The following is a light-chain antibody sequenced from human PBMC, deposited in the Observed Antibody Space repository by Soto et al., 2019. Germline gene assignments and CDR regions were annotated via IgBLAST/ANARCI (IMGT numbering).Light chain of an antibody. Sequence: QSVLTQPTSVSAAPGQKVTISCSGSSSNIGNNYVSWYQQLPGTAPKLLIYENNKRPSGIRDRFSGSKSATSATLGITGLQTGDEADYYCGTWDSSLSAGVFGGGTKLTVL. V-gene: IGLV1-51*01. CDR1: SSNIGNNY. CDR3: GTWDSSLSAGV. J-gene: IGLJ3*02. CDR2: ENN.